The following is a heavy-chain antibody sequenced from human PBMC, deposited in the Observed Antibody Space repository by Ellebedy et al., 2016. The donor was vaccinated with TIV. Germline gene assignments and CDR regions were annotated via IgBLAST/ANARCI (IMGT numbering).Heavy chain of an antibody. Sequence: SGPTLVXPTQTLTLTCTFSGLSLSTCEMSVSWIRQPPGKALEWLAVIDCTDDKYYSTSLKTRLTISKDTSKNQVVLTMTNMDPVDTATYYCARTRRASGTFPEDFDYWGQGTLVTVSS. CDR1: GLSLSTCEMS. CDR2: IDCTDDK. V-gene: IGHV2-70*01. CDR3: ARTRRASGTFPEDFDY. J-gene: IGHJ4*02. D-gene: IGHD3-10*01.